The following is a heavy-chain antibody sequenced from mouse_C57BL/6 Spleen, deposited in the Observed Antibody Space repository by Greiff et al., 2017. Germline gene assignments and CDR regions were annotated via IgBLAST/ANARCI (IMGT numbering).Heavy chain of an antibody. CDR2: IWRGGST. CDR1: GFSLTSYG. J-gene: IGHJ1*03. CDR3: AKEGDYYGSSPIWYFDV. V-gene: IGHV2-5*01. D-gene: IGHD1-1*01. Sequence: VQGVESGPGLVQPSQSLSITCTVSGFSLTSYGVHWVRQSPGKGLEWLGVIWRGGSTDYNAAFMSRLSITKDNSKSQVFFKMKSLQADDTAIYYCAKEGDYYGSSPIWYFDVWGTGTTVTVSS.